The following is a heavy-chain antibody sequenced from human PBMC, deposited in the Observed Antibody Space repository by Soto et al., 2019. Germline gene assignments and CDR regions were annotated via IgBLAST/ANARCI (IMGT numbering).Heavy chain of an antibody. CDR1: GFTFSSYS. CDR3: ARFRAVGFLEWSRFDY. V-gene: IGHV3-21*01. CDR2: ISSSSSYI. Sequence: EVQLVESGGGLVKPGGSLRLSCAASGFTFSSYSMNWVRQAPGKGLEWVSSISSSSSYIYYADSVKGRFTISRDNAKNSLYLQMNSLRAEDTAVYYCARFRAVGFLEWSRFDYWGQGTLVTVSS. J-gene: IGHJ4*02. D-gene: IGHD3-3*01.